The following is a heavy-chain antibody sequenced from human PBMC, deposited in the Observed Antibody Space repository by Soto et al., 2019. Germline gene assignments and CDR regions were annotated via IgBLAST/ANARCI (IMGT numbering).Heavy chain of an antibody. CDR2: IYSGGST. D-gene: IGHD3-22*01. V-gene: IGHV3-53*02. CDR1: GFTVSSNS. J-gene: IGHJ4*02. Sequence: EVQLVETGGGLIQPGGSLRLSCAASGFTVSSNSMSWVRQAPGKGLGWVSVIYSGGSTYYANSVKGRFTISRDNSKNTLYLQMNSLRAEDTAVYYCASHYYDSSGYYYSSFQFDYWGQGTLVTVSS. CDR3: ASHYYDSSGYYYSSFQFDY.